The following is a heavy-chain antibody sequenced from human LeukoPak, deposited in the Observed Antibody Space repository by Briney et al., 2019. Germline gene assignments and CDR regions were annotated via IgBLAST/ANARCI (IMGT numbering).Heavy chain of an antibody. V-gene: IGHV4-59*01. CDR2: IYYSGST. CDR3: ARSSGWYLDYYYMDV. CDR1: GGSISSYY. J-gene: IGHJ6*03. Sequence: SGTLSLTXTVSGGSISSYYWSWIRQPPGKGLEWIGYIYYSGSTNYNPSLKSRVTISVDTSKNQFSLKLSSVTAADTAVYYCARSSGWYLDYYYMDVWGKGTTVTVSS. D-gene: IGHD6-19*01.